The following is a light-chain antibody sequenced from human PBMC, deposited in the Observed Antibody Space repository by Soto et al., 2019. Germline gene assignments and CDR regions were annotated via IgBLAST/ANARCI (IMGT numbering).Light chain of an antibody. Sequence: EIVLTQSPATLSLSPGERATLSCRASQSVSSYLAWYQQKPGQAPRLLIYDASNRATGIPARFSGSRSGTDFTLTISSLEPEDFAVYYCQQRSNWRRTFGQGTKVDIK. V-gene: IGKV3-11*01. CDR1: QSVSSY. J-gene: IGKJ1*01. CDR3: QQRSNWRRT. CDR2: DAS.